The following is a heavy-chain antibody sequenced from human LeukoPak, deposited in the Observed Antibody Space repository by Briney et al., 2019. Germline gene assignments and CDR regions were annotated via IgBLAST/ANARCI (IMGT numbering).Heavy chain of an antibody. V-gene: IGHV4-39*07. J-gene: IGHJ6*02. Sequence: PSETLSLTCTVSGDSISSSTYYWSWIRQPPGKGLEWIGEINHSGSTNYNPSLKSRVTISVDTSKNQFSLKLSSVTAADTAVYYCTASLLGYGMDVWGQGTTVTVSS. D-gene: IGHD3-16*01. CDR1: GDSISSSTYY. CDR3: TASLLGYGMDV. CDR2: INHSGST.